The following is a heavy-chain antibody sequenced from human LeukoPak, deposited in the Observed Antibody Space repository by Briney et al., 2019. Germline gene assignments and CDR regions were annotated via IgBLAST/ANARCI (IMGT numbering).Heavy chain of an antibody. Sequence: SGTLSLTCAVYGGSFSNYYWSWIRQPPGKGLEWIGEINHSGSTNYNPSLKSRVTISVDTSKNQFSLKLSSVTAADTAVYYCASLSVVEDYWGQGTLVTVSS. V-gene: IGHV4-34*01. CDR3: ASLSVVEDY. D-gene: IGHD2-15*01. CDR1: GGSFSNYY. CDR2: INHSGST. J-gene: IGHJ4*02.